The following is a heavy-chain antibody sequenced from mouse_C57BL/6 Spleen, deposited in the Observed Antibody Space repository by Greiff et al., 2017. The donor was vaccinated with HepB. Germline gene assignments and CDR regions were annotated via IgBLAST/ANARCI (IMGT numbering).Heavy chain of an antibody. D-gene: IGHD4-1*01. J-gene: IGHJ2*01. V-gene: IGHV1-69*01. CDR3: AIFDVGFDY. CDR1: GYTFTCYW. CDR2: IDPSDSYT. Sequence: SCKASGYTFTCYWMHWVKQRPGQGLEWIGEIDPSDSYTNYNQKFKGKSTLTVDKSSSTAYMQLSSLTSEYSAVYYCAIFDVGFDYWGQGTTLTVSS.